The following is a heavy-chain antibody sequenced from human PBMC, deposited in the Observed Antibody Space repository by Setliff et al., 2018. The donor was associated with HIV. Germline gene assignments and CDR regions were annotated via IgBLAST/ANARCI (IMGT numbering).Heavy chain of an antibody. V-gene: IGHV3-15*01. CDR2: IKSKTDGGTT. CDR3: TTGLYCSSTSCYPILYYYYYYMDV. D-gene: IGHD2-2*01. J-gene: IGHJ6*03. Sequence: GGSLRLSCAASGFTFSSYSMNWVRQAPGKGLEWVGRIKSKTDGGTTDYAAPVKGRFTISRDDSKNTLYLQMNSLKTEDSAVYYSTTGLYCSSTSCYPILYYYYYYMDVWGKGTTVTVSS. CDR1: GFTFSSYS.